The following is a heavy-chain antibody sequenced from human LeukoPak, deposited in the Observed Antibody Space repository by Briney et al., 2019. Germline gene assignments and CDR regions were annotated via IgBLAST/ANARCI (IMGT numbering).Heavy chain of an antibody. CDR3: AKGGSSVYYYYYYMDV. J-gene: IGHJ6*03. CDR1: GFTFSSYA. D-gene: IGHD3-10*01. Sequence: GGSLRLSCAASGFTFSSYAMSWVRQAPGKGLEWVSAISGSGGSTYYADSVKGRFTISRDNSKNTLYLQMNSLRAEDTAVYYCAKGGSSVYYYYYYMDVWGKGTTVTISS. CDR2: ISGSGGST. V-gene: IGHV3-23*01.